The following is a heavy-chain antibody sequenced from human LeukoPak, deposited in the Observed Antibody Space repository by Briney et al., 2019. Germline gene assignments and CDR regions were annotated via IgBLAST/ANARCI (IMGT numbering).Heavy chain of an antibody. CDR1: GGSISSSSYY. CDR3: ARTPYSRSFVDY. V-gene: IGHV4-39*01. D-gene: IGHD2-15*01. CDR2: IYYSGST. J-gene: IGHJ4*02. Sequence: SETLSLTCTVSGGSISSSSYYWGWIRQPPGKGLEWIGSIYYSGSTYYNPSLKSRVTISVDTSKNQFSLKLSSVTAADTAVYYCARTPYSRSFVDYWGQGTLVTVSS.